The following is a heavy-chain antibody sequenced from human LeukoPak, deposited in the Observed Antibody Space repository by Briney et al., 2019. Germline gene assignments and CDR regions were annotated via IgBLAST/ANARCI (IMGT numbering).Heavy chain of an antibody. CDR2: IRYDGNNK. CDR1: GFMFSSYG. CDR3: VRGAYSSSWLNFDY. Sequence: SGGSLRLSCAASGFMFSSYGMHWVRQAPGKGLEWVAFIRYDGNNKHYADSVKGRFTISRDNSKNTLILQMNSLRAEDTAVYYCVRGAYSSSWLNFDYWGQGTLVTVSS. D-gene: IGHD6-13*01. V-gene: IGHV3-30*02. J-gene: IGHJ4*02.